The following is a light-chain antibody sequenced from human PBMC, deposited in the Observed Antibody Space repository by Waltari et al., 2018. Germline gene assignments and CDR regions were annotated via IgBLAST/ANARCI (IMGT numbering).Light chain of an antibody. J-gene: IGLJ3*02. Sequence: QSALTQPASVSGSHGQSITISCTGTSDDVGGYNLVSWYQQSSGKAPKLIIYEVHKRPSGVSNRFSASRSGNTASLTISGLQSEDEANYYCCSYAGTTNWVFGGGTKLTVL. CDR2: EVH. CDR1: SDDVGGYNL. CDR3: CSYAGTTNWV. V-gene: IGLV2-23*02.